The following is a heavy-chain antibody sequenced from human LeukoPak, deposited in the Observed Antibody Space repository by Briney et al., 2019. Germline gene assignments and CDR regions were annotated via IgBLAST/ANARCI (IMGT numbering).Heavy chain of an antibody. D-gene: IGHD6-19*01. CDR3: ARDIQGYSSGYYGMDV. Sequence: GGSLRLSCAASGFTFSSYGMHWVRQAPGKGLEGVAVIWYDGSNKYYADSVKGRFTISRDNSKNTLYLQMNSLRAEDTAVYYCARDIQGYSSGYYGMDVWGQGTTVTVSS. CDR1: GFTFSSYG. J-gene: IGHJ6*02. V-gene: IGHV3-33*08. CDR2: IWYDGSNK.